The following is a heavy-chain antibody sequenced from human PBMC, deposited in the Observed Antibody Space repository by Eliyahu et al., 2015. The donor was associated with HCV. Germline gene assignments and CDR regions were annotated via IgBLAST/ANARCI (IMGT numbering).Heavy chain of an antibody. CDR3: ARTIQLWLLGAYYFDY. Sequence: QVQLQESGPGLVKPSETLSLTCTVSGXSISSYYWSWIRQPPGKGLEWIGYIYYSGSTNYNPSLKSRVTISVDTSKNQFSLKLSSVTAADTAVYYCARTIQLWLLGAYYFDYWGQGTLVTVSS. CDR2: IYYSGST. V-gene: IGHV4-59*01. J-gene: IGHJ4*02. D-gene: IGHD5-18*01. CDR1: GXSISSYY.